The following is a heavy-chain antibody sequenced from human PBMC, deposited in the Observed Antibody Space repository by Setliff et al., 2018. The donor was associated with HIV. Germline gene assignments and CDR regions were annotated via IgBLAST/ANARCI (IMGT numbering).Heavy chain of an antibody. D-gene: IGHD3-22*01. CDR1: GYSLTSGYY. Sequence: SETLSLTCGVSGYSLTSGYYWGWIRQPPGKGLEWIGSIHDSGRTYYNPSLKSRVTISVDTSRNQFSLNLTSVTAADTAVYYCASRIYYYDSNNFLREEGFDPWGQGTLVTVSS. V-gene: IGHV4-38-2*01. CDR2: IHDSGRT. CDR3: ASRIYYYDSNNFLREEGFDP. J-gene: IGHJ5*02.